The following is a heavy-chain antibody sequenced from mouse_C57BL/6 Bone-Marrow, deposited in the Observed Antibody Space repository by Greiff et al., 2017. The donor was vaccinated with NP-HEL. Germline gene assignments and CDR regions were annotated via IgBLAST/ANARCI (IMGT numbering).Heavy chain of an antibody. CDR2: IDPNSGGT. Sequence: QQSCKASGYTFTSYLMHWVKQRPGRGLEWIGWIDPNSGGTKYNEKFKSKATLTVDKPSSTAYMQLNSLTSEDSAVYYCARYYYGSSSFDYWGQGTTLTVSS. CDR1: GYTFTSYL. CDR3: ARYYYGSSSFDY. V-gene: IGHV1-72*01. D-gene: IGHD1-1*01. J-gene: IGHJ2*01.